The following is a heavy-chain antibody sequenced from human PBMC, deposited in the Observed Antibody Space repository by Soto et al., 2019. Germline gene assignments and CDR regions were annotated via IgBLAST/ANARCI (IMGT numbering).Heavy chain of an antibody. CDR1: GDSVSSDSAA. V-gene: IGHV6-1*01. D-gene: IGHD2-21*01. CDR3: ARAPPVIGADWFDP. J-gene: IGHJ5*02. Sequence: SQTLSLTCAISGDSVSSDSAACNWIRQSPSRGLEWLRCTYYRSKWFHDYAVSVKSRIIINPDKSKNQVSLQLNTVTPEDTAVYYCARAPPVIGADWFDPWGQGTPVTVSS. CDR2: TYYRSKWFH.